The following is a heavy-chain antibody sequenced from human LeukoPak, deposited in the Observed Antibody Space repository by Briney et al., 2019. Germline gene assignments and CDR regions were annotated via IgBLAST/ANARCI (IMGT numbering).Heavy chain of an antibody. J-gene: IGHJ1*01. CDR2: ISYDGSNK. V-gene: IGHV3-30*18. CDR1: GFTFSSYG. Sequence: GGSLRLSCAASGFTFSSYGMHWVRQAPGKGLEWVAVISYDGSNKYYADSVKGRFTISRDNSKNTLYLQMNSLRAEDTAVYYCAKGGIAAEYFQHWGQGTLVTVSS. D-gene: IGHD6-13*01. CDR3: AKGGIAAEYFQH.